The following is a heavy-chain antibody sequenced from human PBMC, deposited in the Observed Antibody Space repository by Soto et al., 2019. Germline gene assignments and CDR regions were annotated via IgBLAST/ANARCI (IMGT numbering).Heavy chain of an antibody. V-gene: IGHV3-66*01. CDR2: IYSGGST. CDR3: ARARDYYDRPTWYFDL. Sequence: EVQLVESGGGLVQPGGSLRLSCAASGFTVSSNYMSWVRQAPGKGLQWVSVIYSGGSTYYADSVKGRFTISRDNSKNTLYLQMNSLRAEDTAVYSCARARDYYDRPTWYFDLWGRGTLVTVSS. J-gene: IGHJ2*01. CDR1: GFTVSSNY. D-gene: IGHD3-22*01.